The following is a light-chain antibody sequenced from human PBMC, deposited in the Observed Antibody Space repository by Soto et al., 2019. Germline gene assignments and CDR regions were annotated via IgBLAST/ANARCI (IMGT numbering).Light chain of an antibody. CDR1: ESVHTN. CDR3: QQYNNWPRT. J-gene: IGKJ1*01. Sequence: VMTQSPATLSVCPWERATLCCRASESVHTNLAWYQQKPGQAPRLLIYGASTRATGVPARFSGSGSGTEFTLTISSLQSEDVAVYYCQQYNNWPRTFGQGTKVDI. V-gene: IGKV3-15*01. CDR2: GAS.